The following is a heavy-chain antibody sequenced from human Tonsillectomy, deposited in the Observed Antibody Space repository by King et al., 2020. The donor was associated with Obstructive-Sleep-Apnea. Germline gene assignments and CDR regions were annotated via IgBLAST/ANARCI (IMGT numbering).Heavy chain of an antibody. J-gene: IGHJ4*02. V-gene: IGHV5-10-1*01. Sequence: QLVQSGPEVKKPGDSLRISCKGSGYTFTTYWISWVRQMPGKGLEWMGRIGPSYSYTKYSPSFEGHVTISVDESITTAYLQWSSLKASDTAMYYCATSNVGSFNYWGQGTLVTVSP. D-gene: IGHD1-26*01. CDR1: GYTFTTYW. CDR3: ATSNVGSFNY. CDR2: IGPSYSYT.